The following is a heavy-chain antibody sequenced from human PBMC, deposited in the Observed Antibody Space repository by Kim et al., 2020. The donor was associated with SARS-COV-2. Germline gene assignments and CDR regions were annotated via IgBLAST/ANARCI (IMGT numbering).Heavy chain of an antibody. CDR2: TYNTGST. D-gene: IGHD1-26*01. V-gene: IGHV3-53*01. CDR3: ARVWELAFDH. Sequence: GGSLRLSCAASGFTLITDHMSWVRQTPGKGLEWVAVTYNTGSTYYADSVEGQFTISRDNSKNMIYLQMNSLSADDTAVYYCARVWELAFDHWGQGSLVTVSS. J-gene: IGHJ4*02. CDR1: GFTLITDH.